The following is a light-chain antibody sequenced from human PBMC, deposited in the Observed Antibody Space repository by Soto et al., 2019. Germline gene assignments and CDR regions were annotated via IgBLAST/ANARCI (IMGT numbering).Light chain of an antibody. V-gene: IGLV2-14*01. J-gene: IGLJ3*02. CDR3: SSYTISNAWV. Sequence: QSALTQPASGSGSPGQSITISCTGTSSDVGAYNYVSWCQQHPGKAPKVIIYDVNNRPSGVSNRFSGSKSGNTASLTISGLQAEDEADYYCSSYTISNAWVFGGGTKLTVL. CDR1: SSDVGAYNY. CDR2: DVN.